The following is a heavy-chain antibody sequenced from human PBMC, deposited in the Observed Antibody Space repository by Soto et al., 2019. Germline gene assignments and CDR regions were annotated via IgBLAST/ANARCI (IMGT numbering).Heavy chain of an antibody. V-gene: IGHV3-23*01. CDR1: GFTFSSYA. J-gene: IGHJ3*02. CDR3: AKAPNSVLRSAFDI. CDR2: ISGGGGST. Sequence: PGGSLRLSCAASGFTFSSYAMSWVRQAPGKGLEWVSAISGGGGSTYYADSVKGRFTISRDNSKNTLYLQMNSLTADDTAVYYCAKAPNSVLRSAFDIWGQGTMVTVSS.